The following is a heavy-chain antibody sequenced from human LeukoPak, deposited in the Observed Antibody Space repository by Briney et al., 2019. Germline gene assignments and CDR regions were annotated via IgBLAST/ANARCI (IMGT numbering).Heavy chain of an antibody. CDR3: ARVFDSGSQAYFYYMDV. D-gene: IGHD3-10*01. Sequence: KPSETLSLTCNVSGGSIRGYYWSWIRQPLGKGLEWIGYIYSSGSTNYNPSLKSRVTMSVDTSKNQFSLKVSSVTAADTAVYYCARVFDSGSQAYFYYMDVWGKGTTVTIFS. CDR1: GGSIRGYY. J-gene: IGHJ6*03. CDR2: IYSSGST. V-gene: IGHV4-59*01.